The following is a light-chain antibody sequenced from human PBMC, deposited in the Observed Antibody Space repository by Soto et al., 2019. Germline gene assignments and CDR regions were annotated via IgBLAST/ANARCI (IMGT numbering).Light chain of an antibody. CDR3: QQYGGSPMIT. V-gene: IGKV3-20*01. Sequence: EVVLTQSPGTLSLSPGERATLSCRAGQSVSSRYLAWYQQKPGQAPSLXXYGASRRANGIPVRFSGSGSGTDLSLTISRLEPEDCAVYYCQQYGGSPMITFGQGTRLEIK. CDR2: GAS. CDR1: QSVSSRY. J-gene: IGKJ5*01.